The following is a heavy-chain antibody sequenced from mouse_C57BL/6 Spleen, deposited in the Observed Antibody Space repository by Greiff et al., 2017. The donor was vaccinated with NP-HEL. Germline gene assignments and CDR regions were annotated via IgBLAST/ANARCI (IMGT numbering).Heavy chain of an antibody. D-gene: IGHD2-3*01. V-gene: IGHV5-17*01. CDR3: ARRRAYDGSWYFDV. CDR2: ISSGRSNI. J-gene: IGHJ1*03. Sequence: EVHLVESGGGLVKPGGSLKLSCAASGFTFSDYGMHWVRQAPEKGLEWVAYISSGRSNIYYADTVKGRLTISRDNAKNTLFLQMTSLRSEDTAMYYCARRRAYDGSWYFDVWGTGTTVTVSS. CDR1: GFTFSDYG.